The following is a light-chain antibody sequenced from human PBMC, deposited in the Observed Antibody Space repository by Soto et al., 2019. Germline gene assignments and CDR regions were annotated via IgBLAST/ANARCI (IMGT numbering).Light chain of an antibody. CDR3: CSYAGSTTYV. Sequence: QSVLTQPASVSGSPGQSITLSCTGTSSDVGSYNLVSWYQQHPGKAPQLMIYEVSQRPSGVSNRFSGSKSGNAASLTISGLQAEDEADYYCCSYAGSTTYVFGSGTKLTVL. J-gene: IGLJ1*01. CDR1: SSDVGSYNL. CDR2: EVS. V-gene: IGLV2-23*02.